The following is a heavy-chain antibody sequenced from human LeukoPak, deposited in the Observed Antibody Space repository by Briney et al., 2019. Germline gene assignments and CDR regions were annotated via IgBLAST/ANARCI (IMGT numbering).Heavy chain of an antibody. D-gene: IGHD4-23*01. Sequence: GASVKVSCKASGYTFTGYYMHWVRQAPGQGLEWMGRINPNSGGTNYAQKFQGRVTMTRNTSISTAYMELSRLRSDDTAVYYCARSRYGGNSNDYWGQGTLVTVSS. J-gene: IGHJ4*02. CDR1: GYTFTGYY. CDR2: INPNSGGT. V-gene: IGHV1-2*06. CDR3: ARSRYGGNSNDY.